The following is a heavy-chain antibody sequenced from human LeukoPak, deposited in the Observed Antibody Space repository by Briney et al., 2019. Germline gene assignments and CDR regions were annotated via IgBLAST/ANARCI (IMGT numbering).Heavy chain of an antibody. V-gene: IGHV3-7*01. D-gene: IGHD2-21*02. J-gene: IGHJ6*02. CDR3: ARESYCGGDCSDYYYYGMDV. Sequence: GGSLRLSRAAPGFSLSTYYMSWVRQAPGKGLEWVANIKQDGHEENYADSVKDRFTISRDNSKNSLYLQMNSLRAEDTAVYYCARESYCGGDCSDYYYYGMDVWGQGTTVTVSS. CDR2: IKQDGHEE. CDR1: GFSLSTYY.